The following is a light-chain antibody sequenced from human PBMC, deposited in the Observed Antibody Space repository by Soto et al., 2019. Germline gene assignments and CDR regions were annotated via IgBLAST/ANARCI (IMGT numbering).Light chain of an antibody. CDR3: QQFSLYWA. J-gene: IGKJ1*01. CDR1: QDINRW. CDR2: NAD. V-gene: IGKV1-5*01. Sequence: IQTAQFPSTPSSSVGARGTITCRASQDINRWLAWYQQKPGKAPKILIYNADTLESGVPSRFSGSGYGTEFILTISSLQPDDFATYYCQQFSLYWAFGQGTKVDIK.